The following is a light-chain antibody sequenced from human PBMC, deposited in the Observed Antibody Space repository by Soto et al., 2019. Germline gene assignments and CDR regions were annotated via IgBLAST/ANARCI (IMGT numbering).Light chain of an antibody. CDR3: QHYKSYPYS. J-gene: IGKJ2*03. Sequence: EIVLTQSPATLSLSPGERATLSCRASQSVSSYLAWYQQKPGQAPRLLIYDASNRATGIPARFSGSGSGTDFTLTISSLEPEDFAVYYCQHYKSYPYSFGQGTNLEIK. CDR1: QSVSSY. CDR2: DAS. V-gene: IGKV3-11*01.